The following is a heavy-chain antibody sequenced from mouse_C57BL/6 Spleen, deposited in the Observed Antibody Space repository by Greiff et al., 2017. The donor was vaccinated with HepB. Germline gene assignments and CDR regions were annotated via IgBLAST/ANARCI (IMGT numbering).Heavy chain of an antibody. CDR2: ILPGSGRT. V-gene: IGHV1-9*01. Sequence: VKLMESGAELMKPGASVKLSCKATGYTFTGYWIEWVKQRPGHGLEWIGEILPGSGRTNYNEKFKGKATFTADTSSNTAYMQLSSLTTEDSAIYYCAGGVTGTNYFDYWGQGTTLTVSS. CDR3: AGGVTGTNYFDY. D-gene: IGHD4-1*01. J-gene: IGHJ2*01. CDR1: GYTFTGYW.